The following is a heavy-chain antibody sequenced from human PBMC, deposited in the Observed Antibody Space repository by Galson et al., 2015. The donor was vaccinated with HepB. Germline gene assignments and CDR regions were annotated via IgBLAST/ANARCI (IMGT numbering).Heavy chain of an antibody. CDR3: AKRSSGYYYEGNFYYYMDV. CDR1: GFTFSNHG. J-gene: IGHJ6*03. Sequence: SLRLSCAASGFTFSNHGIHWVRQAPGKGLEWVAVISYDGSEKYYADSVKGRFTISRDNSKNTVYLQMSSLRAEDTAVYYCAKRSSGYYYEGNFYYYMDVWGTGTTVTVSS. V-gene: IGHV3-30*18. D-gene: IGHD3-22*01. CDR2: ISYDGSEK.